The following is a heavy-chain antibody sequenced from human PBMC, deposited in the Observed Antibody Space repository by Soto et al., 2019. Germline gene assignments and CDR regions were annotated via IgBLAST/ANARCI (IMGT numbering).Heavy chain of an antibody. CDR1: GFTFEGYA. V-gene: IGHV3-9*01. J-gene: IGHJ4*02. Sequence: VQLVESRGGLVQPGRSLRLSCAASGFTFEGYAMQWVRQAPGKGLEWVSGISWNSGSIAYADSVKGRFTISRDNAKNSVYLQMNSLRAEDTALYYCAKGDTKDSRGQGTLVTVSS. CDR2: ISWNSGSI. CDR3: AKGDTKDS. D-gene: IGHD2-8*01.